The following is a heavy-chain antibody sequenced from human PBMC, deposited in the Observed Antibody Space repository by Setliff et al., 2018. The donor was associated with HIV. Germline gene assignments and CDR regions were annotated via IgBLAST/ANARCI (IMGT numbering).Heavy chain of an antibody. J-gene: IGHJ4*02. Sequence: SETLSLTCTVSAGSIRSSTYYWAWIRQPPGKGLEWIGAIYYSGSTYYNPSLKSRATISVDTSKNQFSLKLSSVTAADTAVYYCIIAYSSGWLAPMGFDSWGQGTLVTVSS. CDR3: IIAYSSGWLAPMGFDS. CDR2: IYYSGST. V-gene: IGHV4-39*01. CDR1: AGSIRSSTYY. D-gene: IGHD6-19*01.